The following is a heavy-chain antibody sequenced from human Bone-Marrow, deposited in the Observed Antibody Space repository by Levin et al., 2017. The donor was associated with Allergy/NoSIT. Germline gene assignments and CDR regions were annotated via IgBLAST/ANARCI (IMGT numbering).Heavy chain of an antibody. D-gene: IGHD5-18*01. CDR1: GGSFSGYY. Sequence: SETLSLTCAVYGGSFSGYYWSWIRQPPGKGLEWIGEINHSGSTNYNPSLKSRVTISVDTSKNQFSLKLSSVTAADTAVYYCARGLLWLRAIDYWGQGTLVTVSS. CDR3: ARGLLWLRAIDY. V-gene: IGHV4-34*01. J-gene: IGHJ4*02. CDR2: INHSGST.